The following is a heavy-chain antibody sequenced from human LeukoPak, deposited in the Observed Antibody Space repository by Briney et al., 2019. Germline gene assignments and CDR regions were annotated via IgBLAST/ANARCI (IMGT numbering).Heavy chain of an antibody. J-gene: IGHJ4*02. D-gene: IGHD2-15*01. V-gene: IGHV4-34*01. CDR2: INHSGST. Sequence: SETLSLTCAVYGGSFSGYYWSWIRQPPRKGLEWIGEINHSGSTNYNPSLKSRVTISVDTSKNQFSLKLSSVTAADTAVYYCARYRYCSGGSCHFDYWGQGTLVTVSS. CDR1: GGSFSGYY. CDR3: ARYRYCSGGSCHFDY.